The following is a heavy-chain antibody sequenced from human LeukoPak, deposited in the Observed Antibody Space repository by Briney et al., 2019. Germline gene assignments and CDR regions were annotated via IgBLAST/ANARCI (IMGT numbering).Heavy chain of an antibody. CDR2: IVVGSGNI. CDR1: GFTFTSSA. CDR3: AAVVGFPSYYFDY. Sequence: SVKVSCKASGFTFTSSAVQWVRQARGQRLEWIGWIVVGSGNINYAQKFQERVTITRDMSTSTAYMELSSLRSEDTAVYYCAAVVGFPSYYFDYWGQGTLVTVSS. V-gene: IGHV1-58*01. J-gene: IGHJ4*02. D-gene: IGHD3-10*01.